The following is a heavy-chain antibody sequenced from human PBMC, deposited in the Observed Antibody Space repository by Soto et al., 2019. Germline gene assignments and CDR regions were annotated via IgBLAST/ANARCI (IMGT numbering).Heavy chain of an antibody. Sequence: QVQLVQAGAEVKKPGASVKVSCKASGYTVTSSDISWVRQASGQGLEWLGWMHHNSGITGYTQTFQGRVTMTRNTSISTAYMELSSLRSEDTAVYYCAFGFRSGWVFDYWGQGALVTVSS. CDR2: MHHNSGIT. D-gene: IGHD6-19*01. J-gene: IGHJ4*02. CDR1: GYTVTSSD. CDR3: AFGFRSGWVFDY. V-gene: IGHV1-8*01.